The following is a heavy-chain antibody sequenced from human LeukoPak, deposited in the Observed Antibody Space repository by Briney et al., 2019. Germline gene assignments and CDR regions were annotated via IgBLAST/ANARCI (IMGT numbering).Heavy chain of an antibody. V-gene: IGHV1-69*05. CDR1: GGSFSSEA. CDR2: IIPIFGTA. D-gene: IGHD2-15*01. Sequence: GASAKVSCKAFGGSFSSEAISWVRQAPGQGLEWMGGIIPIFGTANYAQKFQGRVTITTDESTSTAYMEVSSLRSEDTAVYYCGRKAGACGGGSCYSIDYWGQGTLVTVSS. J-gene: IGHJ4*02. CDR3: GRKAGACGGGSCYSIDY.